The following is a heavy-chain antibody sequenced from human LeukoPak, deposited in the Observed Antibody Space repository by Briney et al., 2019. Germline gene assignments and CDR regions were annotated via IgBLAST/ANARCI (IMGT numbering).Heavy chain of an antibody. CDR1: GDSISSGDYY. Sequence: SQTLSLTCTVSGDSISSGDYYWSWIRQPPGKGLEWIGYIYYSGSTSYNPSLRSRVTISVDTSKNQFSLRLNSVTAADTAIYYCARAVAVAGHGVNWFDPWGQGTLVTVSS. CDR2: IYYSGST. CDR3: ARAVAVAGHGVNWFDP. V-gene: IGHV4-30-4*01. D-gene: IGHD6-19*01. J-gene: IGHJ5*02.